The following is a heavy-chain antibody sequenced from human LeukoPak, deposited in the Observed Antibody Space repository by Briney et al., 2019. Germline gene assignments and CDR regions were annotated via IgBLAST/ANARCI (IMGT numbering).Heavy chain of an antibody. J-gene: IGHJ4*02. Sequence: PGGSLRLSCATSGFTFSDYSMNWVRQAPGKGLEWVSYISGNSVIYYADSVRGRFTISRDNAKNSLYLQMNSLRAEDTAVYYCARDHTGSFGESLYYFDYWGQGTLVTVSS. CDR2: ISGNSVI. CDR3: ARDHTGSFGESLYYFDY. V-gene: IGHV3-48*01. CDR1: GFTFSDYS. D-gene: IGHD3-10*01.